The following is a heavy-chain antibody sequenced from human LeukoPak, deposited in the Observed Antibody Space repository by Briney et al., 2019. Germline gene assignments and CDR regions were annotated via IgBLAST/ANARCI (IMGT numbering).Heavy chain of an antibody. Sequence: ASVKVSCKASGGTFSSYAISWVRQAPGQGLEWMGGIIPIFGTANYAQKFQGRVTITADESTSTAYMELSSLRSEDTAVYYCARGGPTVTTASFDYWGQGTLVTVSS. V-gene: IGHV1-69*13. CDR3: ARGGPTVTTASFDY. CDR1: GGTFSSYA. J-gene: IGHJ4*02. D-gene: IGHD4-11*01. CDR2: IIPIFGTA.